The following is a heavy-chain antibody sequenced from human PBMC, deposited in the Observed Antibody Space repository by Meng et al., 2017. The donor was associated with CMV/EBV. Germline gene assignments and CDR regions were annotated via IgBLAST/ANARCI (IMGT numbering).Heavy chain of an antibody. Sequence: GESLKISCAASRFTVSSYYMSWVRQAPGKGLEWVSVIYSGGSTYYADSVKGRFTISRDNSKNTLYLQMNSLRAEDTAVYYCARGYCTSGVCYREPYYGMDVWGQGTTVTVSS. J-gene: IGHJ6*02. D-gene: IGHD2-8*01. CDR2: IYSGGST. CDR3: ARGYCTSGVCYREPYYGMDV. CDR1: RFTVSSYY. V-gene: IGHV3-66*02.